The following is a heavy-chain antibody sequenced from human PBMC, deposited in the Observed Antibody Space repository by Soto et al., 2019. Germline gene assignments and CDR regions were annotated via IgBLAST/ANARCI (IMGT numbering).Heavy chain of an antibody. V-gene: IGHV3-23*01. D-gene: IGHD2-15*01. CDR2: ISASGGST. CDR3: GKGSAATNYFYYATDV. Sequence: EVQLLESGGGLVQPGGSLRLSCAASGFTFGIHAMIWVRQAPGKGLEWVSFISASGGSTYYADSVKGRFTISRDNSKKTVYLQKNSPRGEDTAVYYCGKGSAATNYFYYATDVWGQGTTVTVSS. CDR1: GFTFGIHA. J-gene: IGHJ6*02.